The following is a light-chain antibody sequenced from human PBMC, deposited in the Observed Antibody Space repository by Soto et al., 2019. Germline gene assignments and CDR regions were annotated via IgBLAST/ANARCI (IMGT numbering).Light chain of an antibody. Sequence: QSVLTQPPSASGSPGQSVTISCTGTSNDVAVYQYVSWYQQHPGKAPKLIIYEVNKRPSGVPDCFSGSKSGSTASLTVSGLQPEDEADYYCISYAGSSTYVFGTGTKLTVL. CDR2: EVN. CDR1: SNDVAVYQY. J-gene: IGLJ1*01. V-gene: IGLV2-8*01. CDR3: ISYAGSSTYV.